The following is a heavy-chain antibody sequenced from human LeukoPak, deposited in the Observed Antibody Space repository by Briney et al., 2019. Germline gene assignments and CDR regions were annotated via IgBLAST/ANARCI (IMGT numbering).Heavy chain of an antibody. CDR2: IYYSGST. D-gene: IGHD3-9*01. V-gene: IGHV4-59*01. J-gene: IGHJ3*02. CDR1: GGSISSYY. CDR3: ARELRYFDWLPHGTDAFDI. Sequence: SETLSLTCTVSGGSISSYYWSWIRQPPGKGLEWIGYIYYSGSTNYNPSLKSRVTISVDTPKNQFSLKLSSVTAADTAVYYCARELRYFDWLPHGTDAFDIWGQGTMVTVSS.